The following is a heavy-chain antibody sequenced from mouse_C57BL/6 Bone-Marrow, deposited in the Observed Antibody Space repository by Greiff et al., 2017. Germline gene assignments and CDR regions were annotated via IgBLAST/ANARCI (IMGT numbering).Heavy chain of an antibody. CDR3: ARSKAFDY. J-gene: IGHJ2*01. V-gene: IGHV1-81*01. CDR2: INPRSGNT. Sequence: QVQLKQSGAELARPGASVTLSCKASGYTFTSYGISWVKQRTGQGLEWIGEINPRSGNTYYTAKFKGKATLNADNSSTTAYMVLRSLTSEDSAVYFGARSKAFDYWGQGTTLTVSS. CDR1: GYTFTSYG.